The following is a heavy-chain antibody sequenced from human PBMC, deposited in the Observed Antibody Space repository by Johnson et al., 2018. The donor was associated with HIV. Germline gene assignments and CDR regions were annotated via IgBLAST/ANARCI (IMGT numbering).Heavy chain of an antibody. CDR2: ISGSGGST. CDR1: GFTFSSYW. D-gene: IGHD1-26*01. Sequence: VQLVESGGGLVQPGGSLRLSCVASGFTFSSYWMSWVRQAPGKGLEWVSAISGSGGSTYYADSVTGRFTISRDNSKNTLYLQMNSLRAEDTAVYYCARPIMELQGVDAFDIWGQGTMVTVSS. CDR3: ARPIMELQGVDAFDI. V-gene: IGHV3-23*04. J-gene: IGHJ3*02.